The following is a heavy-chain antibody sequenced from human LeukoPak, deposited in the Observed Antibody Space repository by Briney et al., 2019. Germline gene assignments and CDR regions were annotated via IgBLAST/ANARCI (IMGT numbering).Heavy chain of an antibody. J-gene: IGHJ4*02. CDR3: ARDDRLGTVMLFDY. Sequence: PGGSLRLSCAASGFAFSSYSMNWVRQVPGKGLEWVSYISSSSSTIYYADSVKGRFTISRDNAKNSLYLQMNSLRAEDAAVYYCARDDRLGTVMLFDYWGQGTLVTVST. V-gene: IGHV3-48*04. D-gene: IGHD3-10*02. CDR1: GFAFSSYS. CDR2: ISSSSSTI.